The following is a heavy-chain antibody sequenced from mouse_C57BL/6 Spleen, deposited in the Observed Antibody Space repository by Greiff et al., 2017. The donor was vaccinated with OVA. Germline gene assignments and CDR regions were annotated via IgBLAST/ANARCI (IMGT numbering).Heavy chain of an antibody. J-gene: IGHJ3*01. V-gene: IGHV1-50*01. D-gene: IGHD4-1*01. CDR1: GYTFTSYW. CDR2: IDPSDSYT. Sequence: VQLQQPGAELVKPGASVKLSCKASGYTFTSYWMQWVKQRPGQGLEWIGEIDPSDSYTNYNQKFKGKATLTVDTSSSTAYMQLSSLTSEDSAVYYCASPLTGFAYWGQGTLVTGSA. CDR3: ASPLTGFAY.